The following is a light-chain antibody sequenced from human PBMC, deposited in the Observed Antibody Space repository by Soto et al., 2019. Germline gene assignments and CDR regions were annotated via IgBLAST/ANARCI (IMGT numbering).Light chain of an antibody. Sequence: EIVLTQSPGTLSLSPGERVTLSCRASQSVTNSYLAWYQQKPGQAPRLLIYDASTRATGIPDRFSGSGSGTAFTLTISRLEPEDFAVYYCQQYGRSPGLLTFGPGTKVYIK. CDR1: QSVTNSY. CDR3: QQYGRSPGLLT. CDR2: DAS. J-gene: IGKJ3*01. V-gene: IGKV3-20*01.